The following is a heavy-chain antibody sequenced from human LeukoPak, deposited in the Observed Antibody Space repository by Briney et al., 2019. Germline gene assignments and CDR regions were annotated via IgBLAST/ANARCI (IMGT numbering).Heavy chain of an antibody. Sequence: PGGSLRLSCAASGFTVNNNYMNWVRQAPGKGLEWVSLIYSGGTTSYADSVKGRFTISRDNSKNTLYLQMNSLRVEDTAVYYCARAPPRTLAARRFSPGNWFDPWGQGTLVTVSS. CDR2: IYSGGTT. D-gene: IGHD6-6*01. CDR3: ARAPPRTLAARRFSPGNWFDP. CDR1: GFTVNNNY. J-gene: IGHJ5*02. V-gene: IGHV3-66*01.